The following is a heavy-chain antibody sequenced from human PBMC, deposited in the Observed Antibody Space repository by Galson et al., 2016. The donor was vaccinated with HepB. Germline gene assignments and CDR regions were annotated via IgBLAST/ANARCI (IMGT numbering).Heavy chain of an antibody. V-gene: IGHV4-59*01. CDR3: ARHSPVMVRRVIIPPHFDY. CDR2: IFYSGNT. D-gene: IGHD3-10*01. Sequence: SETLSPTCTVSGGSISRYYWSCIRQPPGKGLEWIGYIFYSGNTNYNPSLKSRVTISVDTSKKQLSLKLSSVTVADTAVYYCARHSPVMVRRVIIPPHFDYWGQGTLVTVSS. CDR1: GGSISRYY. J-gene: IGHJ4*02.